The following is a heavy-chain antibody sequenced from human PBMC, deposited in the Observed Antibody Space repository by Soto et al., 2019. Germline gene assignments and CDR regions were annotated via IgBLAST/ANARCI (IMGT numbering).Heavy chain of an antibody. CDR3: AILTSYIHSRGYYNRHDAFDI. CDR1: GYSFTNYW. CDR2: IYPGDSDI. Sequence: GESLKISCKGSGYSFTNYWIGWVRQMPGKGLEWMGIIYPGDSDISYSPSFQGQVIISADKSISTAYLQWSSLKASDTAMYYCAILTSYIHSRGYYNRHDAFDIWGQGAMVTDSS. V-gene: IGHV5-51*01. J-gene: IGHJ3*02. D-gene: IGHD3-22*01.